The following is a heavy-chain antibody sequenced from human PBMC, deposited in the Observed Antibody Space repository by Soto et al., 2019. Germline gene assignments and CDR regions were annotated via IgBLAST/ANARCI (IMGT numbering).Heavy chain of an antibody. CDR1: GFTFRNYA. D-gene: IGHD6-13*01. CDR3: AKDTTAGQFDY. V-gene: IGHV3-23*01. J-gene: IGHJ4*02. CDR2: ITGSGHTT. Sequence: EVQLLESGGGLVQPGGSLRLSCAASGFTFRNYAMSWVRQAPGKGLEWVSAITGSGHTTYYADSVKGRFTISRDNSKNTLYLQVNSLRVEDTAIYNCAKDTTAGQFDYWGQGTLVTVSS.